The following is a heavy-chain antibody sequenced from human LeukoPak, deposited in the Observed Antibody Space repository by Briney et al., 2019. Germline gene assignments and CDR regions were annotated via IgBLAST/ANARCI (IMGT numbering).Heavy chain of an antibody. D-gene: IGHD5-18*01. CDR1: GFTFSSYA. CDR3: GRARIQPAKTYYFDY. Sequence: GGSLRLSCAASGFTFSSYAMLWARQAPGKGLVWVTVISYGGSNKYYEDSGKGRFTNSRDNSKNTLYLQMNGLRAEDTAVYYCGRARIQPAKTYYFDYWGQGTLVTVSS. V-gene: IGHV3-30*04. J-gene: IGHJ4*02. CDR2: ISYGGSNK.